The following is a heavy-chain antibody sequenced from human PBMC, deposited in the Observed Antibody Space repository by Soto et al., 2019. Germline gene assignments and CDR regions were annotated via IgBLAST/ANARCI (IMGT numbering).Heavy chain of an antibody. Sequence: QITLKEAGPTLVKPTQTLTLTCSFSGFSLITSGVGVGWIRQPPGKALEWLALIYWDDDTGYSTSLRSRITSTKDASRNQVVLTMTNMDPADKATYYCAHTMAPRIFDSRVQITLVTVTS. J-gene: IGHJ4*02. V-gene: IGHV2-5*02. CDR2: IYWDDDT. CDR1: GFSLITSGVG. CDR3: AHTMAPRIFDS.